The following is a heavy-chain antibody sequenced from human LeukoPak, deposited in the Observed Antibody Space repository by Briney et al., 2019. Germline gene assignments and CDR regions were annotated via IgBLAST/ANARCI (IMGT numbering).Heavy chain of an antibody. J-gene: IGHJ4*02. CDR2: INPSGGST. D-gene: IGHD3-9*01. CDR1: GYTFTSYY. Sequence: ASVTVSFKASGYTFTSYYMHWVRQAPGQGLEWMGIINPSGGSTSYAQKFQGRVTMTRDTSTSTVYMELSSLRSEDTAVYYCARTLSGVPPGYWGQGTLVTVSS. CDR3: ARTLSGVPPGY. V-gene: IGHV1-46*01.